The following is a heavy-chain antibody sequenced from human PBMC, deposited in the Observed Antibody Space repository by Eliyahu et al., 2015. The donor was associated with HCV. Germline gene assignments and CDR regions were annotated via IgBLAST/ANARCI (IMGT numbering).Heavy chain of an antibody. CDR1: GFTFXSYA. Sequence: EVQLLESGGGLVQPGGSLRLSCAASGFTFXSYAMSWVRQAPGKGLEWVSAISGSGGSTYYADSVKGRFTISRDNSKNTLYLQMNSLRAEDTAVYYCAKGGSRGWGGEKPVDYWGQGTLVTVSS. CDR3: AKGGSRGWGGEKPVDY. V-gene: IGHV3-23*01. CDR2: ISGSGGST. J-gene: IGHJ4*02. D-gene: IGHD1-14*01.